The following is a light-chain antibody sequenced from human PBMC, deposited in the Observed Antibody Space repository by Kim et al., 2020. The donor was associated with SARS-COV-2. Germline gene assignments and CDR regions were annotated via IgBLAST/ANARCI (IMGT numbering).Light chain of an antibody. CDR3: QSADSSGTRGV. Sequence: PGQTARITCSGDALQKQYAYWYQQKPGQAPVLVIYKDSERPSGIPERFSGSSSGTTVTLTISGVQAEDEADYYCQSADSSGTRGVFGGGTKVTVL. J-gene: IGLJ3*02. CDR2: KDS. CDR1: ALQKQY. V-gene: IGLV3-25*03.